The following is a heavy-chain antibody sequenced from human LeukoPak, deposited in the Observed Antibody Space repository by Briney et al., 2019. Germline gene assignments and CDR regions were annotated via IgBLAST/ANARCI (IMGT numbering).Heavy chain of an antibody. V-gene: IGHV1-18*01. CDR2: ISAYNGNT. CDR3: AGDLVRGVIITAEYFQH. D-gene: IGHD3-10*01. Sequence: ASVKVSCKASGYTFTSYGISWGRQAPGQGLEWMGWISAYNGNTNYAQKLQGRVTMTTDTSTSTAYMELRSLRSDDTAVYYCAGDLVRGVIITAEYFQHWGQGTLVTVSS. J-gene: IGHJ1*01. CDR1: GYTFTSYG.